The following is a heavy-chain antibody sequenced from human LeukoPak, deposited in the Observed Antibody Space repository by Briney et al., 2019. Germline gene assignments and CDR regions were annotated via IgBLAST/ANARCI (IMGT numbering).Heavy chain of an antibody. CDR1: GSSISDHY. Sequence: MPSETLSLTCTVSGSSISDHYWNWIRQPPGKGLEWIGHMYHSGSTNYNPSLKSRVTISIDTSKNQFSLKLSSVTAADTAVYYCARLDVWGQGTTVTVSS. J-gene: IGHJ6*02. CDR3: ARLDV. CDR2: MYHSGST. V-gene: IGHV4-59*11.